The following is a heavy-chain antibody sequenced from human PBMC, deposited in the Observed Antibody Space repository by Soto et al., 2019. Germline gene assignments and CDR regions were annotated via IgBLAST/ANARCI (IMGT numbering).Heavy chain of an antibody. CDR1: GYSFTSYW. V-gene: IGHV5-51*01. D-gene: IGHD3-22*01. J-gene: IGHJ4*02. Sequence: PVESLKISCKGSGYSFTSYWIGWCLEMAGKGLEWMGIIYPGDSDTRYSPSFQGQVTISADKSISTAYLQWSSLKASDTAMYYCARLYDSSGLPYFDYWGQGTLVTVSS. CDR2: IYPGDSDT. CDR3: ARLYDSSGLPYFDY.